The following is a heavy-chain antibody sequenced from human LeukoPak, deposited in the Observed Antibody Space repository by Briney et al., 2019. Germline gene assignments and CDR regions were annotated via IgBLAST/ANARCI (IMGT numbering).Heavy chain of an antibody. J-gene: IGHJ6*02. V-gene: IGHV3-30*18. CDR3: AKDLWGSGSYYYYYYGMDV. CDR2: ISYDGSNK. D-gene: IGHD3-10*01. CDR1: GFTFSSYG. Sequence: GGSLRLSCAASGFTFSSYGMHWVRQAPGKGLEWVAVISYDGSNKYYADSVKGRFTISRDNSKNTLYLQMNSLRAEDTAVYYCAKDLWGSGSYYYYYYGMDVWGQGTTVTVSS.